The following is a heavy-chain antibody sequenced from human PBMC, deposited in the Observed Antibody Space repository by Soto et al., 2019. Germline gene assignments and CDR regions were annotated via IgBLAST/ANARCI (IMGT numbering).Heavy chain of an antibody. CDR3: TRDGAMGF. CDR2: IYYSGST. D-gene: IGHD3-16*01. CDR1: GGSISSDY. J-gene: IGHJ6*04. Sequence: SETLSLTCTVSGGSISSDYWSWIRQPPGKGLEWIGYIYYSGSTNYNPSLKSRVTISVDTSKNQFSLSLTSVTAADTAVYYCTRDGAMGFWGKGTTVTVSS. V-gene: IGHV4-59*01.